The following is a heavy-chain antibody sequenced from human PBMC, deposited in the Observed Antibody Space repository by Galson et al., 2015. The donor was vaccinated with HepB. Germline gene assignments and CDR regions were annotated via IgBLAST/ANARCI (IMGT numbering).Heavy chain of an antibody. V-gene: IGHV4-39*01. CDR1: TFSSYW. CDR2: IYYSGST. J-gene: IGHJ3*02. CDR3: ARHSLEYCGGDCYWIDAFDI. Sequence: TFSSYWMSWVRQAPGKGLEWIGSIYYSGSTYYNPSLKSRVTISVDTSKNQFSLKLSSVTAADTAVYYCARHSLEYCGGDCYWIDAFDIWGQGTMVTVSS. D-gene: IGHD2-21*02.